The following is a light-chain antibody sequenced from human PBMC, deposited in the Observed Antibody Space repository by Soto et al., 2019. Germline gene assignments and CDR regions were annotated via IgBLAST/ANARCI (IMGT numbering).Light chain of an antibody. J-gene: IGKJ2*01. Sequence: DIQMTQSPSSLSASVGDRLTITCQASQDISNYLNWYQQKPGKAPKLLIYDASNLETGVPSRFSGSGSGTDFTFTISSLQAEDIATYYCQQYDNLPPYTFGQGTKLEIK. CDR3: QQYDNLPPYT. V-gene: IGKV1-33*01. CDR1: QDISNY. CDR2: DAS.